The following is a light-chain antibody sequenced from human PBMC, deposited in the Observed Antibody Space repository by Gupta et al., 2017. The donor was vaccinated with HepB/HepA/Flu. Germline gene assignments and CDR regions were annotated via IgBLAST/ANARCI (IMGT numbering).Light chain of an antibody. CDR3: QQDNTYWT. CDR2: RAS. CDR1: QNIYSG. Sequence: DIQMTQSPSTLSASVGDRVTITCRTSQNIYSGLAWYQQKPGKAPKLLMYRASTLEIGVPSRFSGSGSGTEFTLTIASLQPDDSATYYWQQDNTYWTFGQGTKVEIK. V-gene: IGKV1-5*03. J-gene: IGKJ1*01.